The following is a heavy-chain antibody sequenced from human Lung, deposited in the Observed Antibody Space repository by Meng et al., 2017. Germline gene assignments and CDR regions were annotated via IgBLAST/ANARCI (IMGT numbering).Heavy chain of an antibody. CDR3: ARVTRETIFGVVIGYNFDY. J-gene: IGHJ4*02. CDR2: IYSGGST. V-gene: IGHV3-53*01. CDR1: GFTASSNY. Sequence: GESLKISCAASGFTASSNYMSWVRQAPGKGLEWVSVIYSGGSTYYADSVKGRFTISRDNSKNTLYLQMNSLRAEDTAVYYCARVTRETIFGVVIGYNFDYWGQGTLVTVSS. D-gene: IGHD3-3*01.